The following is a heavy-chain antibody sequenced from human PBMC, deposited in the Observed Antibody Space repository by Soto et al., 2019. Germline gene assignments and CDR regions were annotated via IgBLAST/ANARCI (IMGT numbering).Heavy chain of an antibody. D-gene: IGHD3-10*01. CDR3: AKHLADYDSGSFRWLDP. J-gene: IGHJ5*02. Sequence: EVQLLESGGGLVQPGGSLRLSCAASGFSFSSYAMSWVRQAPGKGLEWVSSISGSGAYTYYPDSVKGRFSISRDNSKKPLFLQMNSLRAEDSAVYYCAKHLADYDSGSFRWLDPWGQGTLVTVSS. CDR1: GFSFSSYA. V-gene: IGHV3-23*01. CDR2: ISGSGAYT.